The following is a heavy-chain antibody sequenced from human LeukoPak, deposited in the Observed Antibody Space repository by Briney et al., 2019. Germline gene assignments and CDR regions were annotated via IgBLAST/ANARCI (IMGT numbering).Heavy chain of an antibody. V-gene: IGHV3-23*01. J-gene: IGHJ6*03. CDR2: ISGSGDNM. Sequence: GGSLRLSCAASGFTFSNYAMSWVRQAPGKGLEWVSSISGSGDNMDYADSVKGRFTISRDNSENTLYLQMNSLRGEDTAVYYCARDGYSGSYYRLYYFFMDVWGKGTTVTVSS. CDR1: GFTFSNYA. D-gene: IGHD1-26*01. CDR3: ARDGYSGSYYRLYYFFMDV.